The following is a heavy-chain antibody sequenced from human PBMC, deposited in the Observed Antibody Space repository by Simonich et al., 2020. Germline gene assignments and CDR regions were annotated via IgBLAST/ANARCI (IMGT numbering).Heavy chain of an antibody. CDR2: ISSSSSYI. CDR1: GFTFSSYS. D-gene: IGHD2-2*01. J-gene: IGHJ6*02. V-gene: IGHV3-21*01. CDR3: AGGVYCSSTSCSTYYYYGMDV. Sequence: EVQLVESGGGLVKPGGSLRLSCAASGFTFSSYSMNWVRQAPGKGLEWVSSISSSSSYIYYADSVKGRFTISRDKAKNSLYLQMNSLRAEETAVYYCAGGVYCSSTSCSTYYYYGMDVWGQGTTVTVSS.